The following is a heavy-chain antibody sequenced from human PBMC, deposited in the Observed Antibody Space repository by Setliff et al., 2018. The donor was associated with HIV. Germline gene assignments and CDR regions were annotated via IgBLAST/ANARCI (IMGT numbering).Heavy chain of an antibody. CDR3: TTEQWLGGLYYYYYYMDV. V-gene: IGHV3-21*03. D-gene: IGHD6-19*01. CDR1: GFTFSTYS. Sequence: GGSLRLSCAASGFTFSTYSMNWVRQAPGKGLEWVSSISDSANYIYYANPVKGRFTISRDDSKSIAFLQMYSLKTEDTAVYYCTTEQWLGGLYYYYYYMDVWGKGTTVTVSS. J-gene: IGHJ6*03. CDR2: ISDSANYI.